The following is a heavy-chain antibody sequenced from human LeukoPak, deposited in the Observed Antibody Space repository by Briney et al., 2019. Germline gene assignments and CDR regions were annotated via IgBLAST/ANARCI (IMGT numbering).Heavy chain of an antibody. CDR2: IYYSGST. V-gene: IGHV4-59*01. CDR1: GGSISSYY. D-gene: IGHD3-10*01. CDR3: ARDYFPITMVRGASHNWFDP. J-gene: IGHJ5*02. Sequence: PSETLSLTCTVSGGSISSYYWSWIRQPPGKGLEWIGYIYYSGSTNYNPSLKSRVTISVDTSKNQFSLKLSSVTAADTAVYYCARDYFPITMVRGASHNWFDPWGQGTLVTVSS.